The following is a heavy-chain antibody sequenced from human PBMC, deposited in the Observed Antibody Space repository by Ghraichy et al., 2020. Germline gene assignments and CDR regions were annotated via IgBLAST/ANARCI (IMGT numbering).Heavy chain of an antibody. CDR3: ARVNFLVAGTEGMDV. D-gene: IGHD6-19*01. CDR1: GGSISTYH. J-gene: IGHJ6*02. V-gene: IGHV4-4*07. Sequence: SQTLSLTCTVFGGSISTYHWNWIRQPAGQGLEWIGRIYDTGVTYYNPSLNSRVSMSVDTATNQFSLRLTSVTAADTAVYYCARVNFLVAGTEGMDVWRQGTTVTVSS. CDR2: IYDTGVT.